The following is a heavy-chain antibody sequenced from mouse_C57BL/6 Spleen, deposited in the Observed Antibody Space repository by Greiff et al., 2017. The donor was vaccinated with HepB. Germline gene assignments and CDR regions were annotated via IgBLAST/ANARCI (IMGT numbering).Heavy chain of an antibody. CDR1: GYAFSSYW. J-gene: IGHJ4*01. CDR3: TYLDAMDY. D-gene: IGHD1-1*01. Sequence: VKLLESGAELVKPGASVKISCKASGYAFSSYWMNWVKQRPGKGLEWIGQIYPGDGDTNYNGKLKGKTTLSTDNSSNTPYMQLSSLTSEDSAVYFCTYLDAMDYWGQGTSVTVSS. V-gene: IGHV1-80*01. CDR2: IYPGDGDT.